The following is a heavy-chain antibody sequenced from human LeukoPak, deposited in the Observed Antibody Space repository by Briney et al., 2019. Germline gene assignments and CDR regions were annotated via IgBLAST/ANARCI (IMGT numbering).Heavy chain of an antibody. Sequence: GESLKISCKGSGYSFTSYWIGWVRQMPGKGLEWMGIIYPGDSYTKYSPAFQGQVTISADKSVTTAYLQWSSLKASDTAIYYCARLNGFSTWFDPWGQGTLVTVSS. CDR2: IYPGDSYT. CDR1: GYSFTSYW. J-gene: IGHJ5*02. D-gene: IGHD2-8*01. V-gene: IGHV5-51*01. CDR3: ARLNGFSTWFDP.